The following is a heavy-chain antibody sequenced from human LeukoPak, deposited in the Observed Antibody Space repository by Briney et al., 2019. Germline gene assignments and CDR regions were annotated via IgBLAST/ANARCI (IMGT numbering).Heavy chain of an antibody. V-gene: IGHV4-39*07. J-gene: IGHJ6*03. CDR2: INHSGST. CDR1: GGSISSSSYY. CDR3: ARGYAGIAARPLYYYMDV. D-gene: IGHD6-6*01. Sequence: SETLSLTCTVSGGSISSSSYYWGWIRQPPGKGLEWIGEINHSGSTNYNPSLKSRVTISVDTSKNQFSLKLSSVTAADTAVYYCARGYAGIAARPLYYYMDVWGKGTTVTVSS.